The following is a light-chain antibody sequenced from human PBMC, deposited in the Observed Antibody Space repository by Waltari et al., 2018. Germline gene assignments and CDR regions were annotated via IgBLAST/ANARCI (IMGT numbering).Light chain of an antibody. V-gene: IGKV1-9*01. CDR2: AAS. CDR3: QQLDTYPRT. J-gene: IGKJ1*01. Sequence: IQLTQSPSTLSASVGDRVTITCRASQGLSNFLAWYQQKPGKAPEVLIFAASTLRTGVPSRFSGSGSGTDFTLTISSLQPEDFATYFCQQLDTYPRTFGQGTKVEIK. CDR1: QGLSNF.